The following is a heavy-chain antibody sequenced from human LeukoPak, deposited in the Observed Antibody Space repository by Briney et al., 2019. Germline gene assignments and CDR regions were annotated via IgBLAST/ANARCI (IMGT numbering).Heavy chain of an antibody. CDR3: ARDRGGSHATPLFDY. Sequence: ASVKVSRKASGYTFTSYGISWVRQAPGQGLEWMGWISAYNGNTNYAQKLQGRVTMTTDTSTSTAYMELRSLRSDDTAVYYCARDRGGSHATPLFDYWGQGTLVTVSS. CDR1: GYTFTSYG. J-gene: IGHJ4*02. V-gene: IGHV1-18*01. D-gene: IGHD1-26*01. CDR2: ISAYNGNT.